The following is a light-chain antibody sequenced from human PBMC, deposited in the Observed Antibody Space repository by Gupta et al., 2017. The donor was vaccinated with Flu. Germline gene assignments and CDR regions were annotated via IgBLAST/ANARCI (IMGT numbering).Light chain of an antibody. CDR3: GTWDSSLSAVV. V-gene: IGLV1-51*01. Sequence: IVNNYVTWYKQLPGTAPKLLISDNNKPPSGIPDRFSVAKTGTSATLAITGLQTGDDADYYCGTWDSSLSAVVFGGGTKLTVL. CDR1: IVNNY. J-gene: IGLJ2*01. CDR2: DNN.